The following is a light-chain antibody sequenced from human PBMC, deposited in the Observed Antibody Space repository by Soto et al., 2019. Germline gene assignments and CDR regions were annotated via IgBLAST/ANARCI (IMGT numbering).Light chain of an antibody. CDR1: NSNIASNT. CDR3: AAWDDTLERYV. CDR2: YNN. Sequence: QSVLTQPPSASETPGQTVSISCSGSNSNIASNTVNWYQHLPGTVPKLLIYYNNQRPSGVPDRFSGSKSGTSASLAISGLQSEDESDYYCAAWDDTLERYVFGTGTKVTVL. J-gene: IGLJ1*01. V-gene: IGLV1-44*01.